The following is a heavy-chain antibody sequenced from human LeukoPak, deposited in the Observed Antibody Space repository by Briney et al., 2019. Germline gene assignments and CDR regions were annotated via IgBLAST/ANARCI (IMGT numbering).Heavy chain of an antibody. V-gene: IGHV4-4*07. CDR2: LYNSDT. D-gene: IGHD2-15*01. CDR1: GDSIGSYY. CDR3: AGAIRPAPAYVFDV. Sequence: SETLSLXCTVSGDSIGSYYYSWLRQSAGKELEWIGRLYNSDTNYNPSLTSRVTMSVDTSKNQFSLILNSVTAADTAVYYCAGAIRPAPAYVFDVWGQGAMVTVSS. J-gene: IGHJ3*01.